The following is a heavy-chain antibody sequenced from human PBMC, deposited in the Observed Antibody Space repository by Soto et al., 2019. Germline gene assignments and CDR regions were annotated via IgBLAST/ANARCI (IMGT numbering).Heavy chain of an antibody. CDR3: AKDDYDILTGYYPSLDY. Sequence: VQLVESGGGLVQPGGSLRLSCAASGFTFTKYAMTWVRQAPGKGLEWVSTIGGSGGTTYYAGSVKGRFTISRDNSENTVYLLMHSLSAEDTAVYYCAKDDYDILTGYYPSLDYWGQGTLVTVSS. V-gene: IGHV3-23*04. CDR1: GFTFTKYA. J-gene: IGHJ4*02. CDR2: IGGSGGTT. D-gene: IGHD3-9*01.